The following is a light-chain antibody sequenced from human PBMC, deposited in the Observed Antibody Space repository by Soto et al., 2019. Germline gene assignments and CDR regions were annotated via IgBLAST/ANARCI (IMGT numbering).Light chain of an antibody. CDR3: QQDGELPYT. V-gene: IGKV1-33*01. CDR2: DAS. Sequence: DIQMTQSPSSLSASVGDRVTITCQASQDIGNYLNWYQHKLGKASRILISDASHLEPGVTSSFSATGSGTDFTLTISDLQPGDRATYFCQQDGELPYTFGGGTRLEI. CDR1: QDIGNY. J-gene: IGKJ2*01.